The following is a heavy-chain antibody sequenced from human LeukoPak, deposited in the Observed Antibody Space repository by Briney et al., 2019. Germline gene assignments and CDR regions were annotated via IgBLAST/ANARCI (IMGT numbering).Heavy chain of an antibody. D-gene: IGHD3-22*01. V-gene: IGHV4-61*01. CDR3: ARDRVATYYYDSSGYFYVRTFDY. Sequence: PSETLSLTCTVSGGSVSSGSYYWSWIRQPPGKGLEWIGYIYYSGSTNYNPSLKSRVTISVDTSKNQFSLKLSSVTAADTAVYYCARDRVATYYYDSSGYFYVRTFDYWGQGTLVTVSS. CDR2: IYYSGST. J-gene: IGHJ4*02. CDR1: GGSVSSGSYY.